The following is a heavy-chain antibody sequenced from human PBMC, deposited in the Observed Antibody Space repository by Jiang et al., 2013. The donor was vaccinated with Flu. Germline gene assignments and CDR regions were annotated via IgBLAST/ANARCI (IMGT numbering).Heavy chain of an antibody. CDR3: ARDLGDSSSSGY. J-gene: IGHJ4*02. V-gene: IGHV1-69*01. CDR1: GGTFSSYA. D-gene: IGHD6-6*01. CDR2: IIPIFGTA. Sequence: GGTFSSYAISWVRQAPGQGLEWMGGIIPIFGTANYAQKFQGRVTITADESTSTAYMELSSLRSEDTAVYYCARDLGDSSSSGYWGQGTLVTVSS.